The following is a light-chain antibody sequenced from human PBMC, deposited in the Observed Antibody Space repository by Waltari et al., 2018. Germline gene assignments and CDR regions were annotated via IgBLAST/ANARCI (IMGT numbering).Light chain of an antibody. V-gene: IGLV2-14*03. CDR2: DVS. J-gene: IGLJ2*01. CDR3: SSYTTSSTVV. CDR1: SSDVGGYNY. Sequence: QSALTQPASVSGSPGQSITISCTGTSSDVGGYNYVSWYQQHPARAPKLMIYDVSNRPSGVSNLFSGSKSGNTASLTISGLQAEDEADYYCSSYTTSSTVVFGGGTKLTVL.